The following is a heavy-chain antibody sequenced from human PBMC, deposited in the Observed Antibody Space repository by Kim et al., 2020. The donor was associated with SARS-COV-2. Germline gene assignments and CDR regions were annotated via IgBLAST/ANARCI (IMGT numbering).Heavy chain of an antibody. CDR1: GFTFGDYA. CDR3: ARDSYGMDV. J-gene: IGHJ6*02. V-gene: IGHV3-30-3*01. CDR2: ISYDGSNK. Sequence: GGSLRLSCAASGFTFGDYAMHWVRQAPGKGLEWVSVISYDGSNKYHADSVKGRFTISRDNSKNTLYLQMNSLRAEDTAVYYCARDSYGMDVWGQGTTVTVSS.